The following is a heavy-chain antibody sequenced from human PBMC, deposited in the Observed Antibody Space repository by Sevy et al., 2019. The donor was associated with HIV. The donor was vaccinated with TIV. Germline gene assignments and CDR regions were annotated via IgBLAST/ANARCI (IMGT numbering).Heavy chain of an antibody. Sequence: ASVKVSCKASGYTFTGYYMHWVRQAPGQGLEWMGWINPNSGGTNYAQKFQGRVTMTRDTSIGTAYMELSRLRSDDTAVYYCARALIRYSSGTNWFDPWGQGTLVTVSS. CDR1: GYTFTGYY. CDR3: ARALIRYSSGTNWFDP. CDR2: INPNSGGT. D-gene: IGHD6-19*01. J-gene: IGHJ5*02. V-gene: IGHV1-2*02.